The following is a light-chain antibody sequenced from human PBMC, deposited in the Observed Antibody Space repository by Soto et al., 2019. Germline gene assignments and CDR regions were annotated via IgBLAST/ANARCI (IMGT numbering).Light chain of an antibody. CDR2: GAS. J-gene: IGKJ1*01. Sequence: EIVLTQSPCTLSLSQGARATLSCRASQSVSNNYLAWYQQKPGQAPRLLIYGASIRATGIPDRFSGSGSGTDFTLIISRLEPEDFAVYYCQQYAGSPWTFGQGTKVDIK. CDR3: QQYAGSPWT. V-gene: IGKV3-20*01. CDR1: QSVSNNY.